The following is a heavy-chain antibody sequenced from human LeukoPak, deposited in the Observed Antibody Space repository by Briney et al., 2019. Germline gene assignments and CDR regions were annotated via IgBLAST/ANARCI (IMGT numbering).Heavy chain of an antibody. Sequence: PGGSLRLSCAASGFTFSDYYMSWIRQAPGKGLEWVSYISSSSYTNYADSVKGRFTISRDNAKNSLYLQMNSLRAEDTAVYYCAKDSRSGSYYFDYWGQGTLVAVSS. J-gene: IGHJ4*02. CDR2: ISSSSYT. CDR3: AKDSRSGSYYFDY. V-gene: IGHV3-11*06. CDR1: GFTFSDYY. D-gene: IGHD1-26*01.